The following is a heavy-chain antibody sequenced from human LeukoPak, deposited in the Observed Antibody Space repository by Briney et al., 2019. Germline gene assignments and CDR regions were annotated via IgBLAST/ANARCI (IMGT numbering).Heavy chain of an antibody. V-gene: IGHV4-39*01. CDR3: ARHQYYYDRSAYGTRFDY. CDR2: IYYSGST. CDR1: GGSISNSSYY. Sequence: PSETLSLTCTVSGGSISNSSYYWGWIRQPPGKGLEWIGSIYYSGSTYYNPSLKSRVTISVDTSKNQFSLKLSSVTAADTAVYYCARHQYYYDRSAYGTRFDYWGQGTLVTVSS. D-gene: IGHD3-22*01. J-gene: IGHJ4*02.